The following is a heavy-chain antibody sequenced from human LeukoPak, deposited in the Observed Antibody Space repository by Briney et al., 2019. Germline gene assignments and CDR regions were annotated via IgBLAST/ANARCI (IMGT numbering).Heavy chain of an antibody. D-gene: IGHD1-26*01. J-gene: IGHJ3*02. CDR1: GGTFSSYA. V-gene: IGHV1-69*01. CDR2: IIPIFGTA. Sequence: SVKVSCKASGGTFSSYAISWVRQAPGQGLEWMGGIIPIFGTANYAQKFQGRVTITADGSTSTAYMELSSLRSEDTAVYYCASPPRLGWELLNDAFDIWGQGTMVTVSS. CDR3: ASPPRLGWELLNDAFDI.